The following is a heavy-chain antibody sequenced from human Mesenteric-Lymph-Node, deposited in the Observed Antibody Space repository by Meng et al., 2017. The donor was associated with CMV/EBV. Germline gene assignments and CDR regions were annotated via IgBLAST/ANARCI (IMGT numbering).Heavy chain of an antibody. CDR1: GGSFSGYY. CDR2: INHSGST. V-gene: IGHV4-34*01. CDR3: ARHQRWLKSEGGFDY. D-gene: IGHD4-23*01. J-gene: IGHJ4*02. Sequence: QGQLQQWGAGLLKPSETLSLPCAVYGGSFSGYYWSWIRQPPGKGLEWIGEINHSGSTTYNPSLKSRVTISVDTSKNQFSLKLSSVTAADTAVYYCARHQRWLKSEGGFDYWGQGTLVTVSS.